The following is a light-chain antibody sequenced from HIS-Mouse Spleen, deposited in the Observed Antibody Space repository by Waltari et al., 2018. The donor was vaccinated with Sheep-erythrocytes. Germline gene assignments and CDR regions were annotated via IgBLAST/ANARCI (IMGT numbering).Light chain of an antibody. V-gene: IGLV3-10*01. CDR2: EDS. J-gene: IGLJ3*02. CDR3: YSTDSSGNHWV. Sequence: SYELTQPPSVSVYPGQTARITCSGDALPKKYAYWYQQKSGQAPVLVIYEDSKRPPGIPESFSGSTSGTMATLTISGAQVEDEADYYCYSTDSSGNHWVFGGGTKLTVL. CDR1: ALPKKY.